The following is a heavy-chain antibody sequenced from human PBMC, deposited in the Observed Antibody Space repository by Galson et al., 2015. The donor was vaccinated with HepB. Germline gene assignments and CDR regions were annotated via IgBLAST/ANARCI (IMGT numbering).Heavy chain of an antibody. CDR3: AKTSGLGYPFDY. CDR1: GFTLTNYA. D-gene: IGHD2-15*01. V-gene: IGHV3-23*01. CDR2: ISGSGGST. Sequence: SLRLSCAASGFTLTNYAMSWVRQAPGNGLEWVSTISGSGGSTYYADSVKGRFTISRDNSKNTLYLQMNSLRAEDTAVYYCAKTSGLGYPFDYWGQGTVVTVSS. J-gene: IGHJ4*02.